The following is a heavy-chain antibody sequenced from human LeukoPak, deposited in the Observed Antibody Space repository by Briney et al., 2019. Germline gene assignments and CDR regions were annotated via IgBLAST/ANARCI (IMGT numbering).Heavy chain of an antibody. Sequence: PSETLSLTCTVSGGSISSGGYYWSWIRQHPGKGLEWIGYIYYSGSTYYNPSLKSRVTISVDTSKNQFSLRLSSVTAADTAVYYCARVGEMATILSYFDYWGRGTLVTVSS. J-gene: IGHJ4*02. CDR1: GGSISSGGYY. CDR2: IYYSGST. D-gene: IGHD5-24*01. CDR3: ARVGEMATILSYFDY. V-gene: IGHV4-31*03.